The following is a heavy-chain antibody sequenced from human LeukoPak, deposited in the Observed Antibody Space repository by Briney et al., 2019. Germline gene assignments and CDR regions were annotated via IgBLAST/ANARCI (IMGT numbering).Heavy chain of an antibody. D-gene: IGHD2-21*02. CDR2: INPNSGGT. Sequence: ASVKVSCKASGYTFTGYYMHWVRQAPGQGLEWMGWINPNSGGTNYAQKFQGWVTMTRDTSISTAYMELSRLRSDDTAVYYCARGVVVTAIRVYWYFDLWGRGTLVTVSS. CDR1: GYTFTGYY. V-gene: IGHV1-2*04. CDR3: ARGVVVTAIRVYWYFDL. J-gene: IGHJ2*01.